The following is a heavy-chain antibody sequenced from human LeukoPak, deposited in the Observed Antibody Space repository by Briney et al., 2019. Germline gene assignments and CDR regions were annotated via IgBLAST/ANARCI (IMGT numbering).Heavy chain of an antibody. V-gene: IGHV1-2*02. CDR2: INPNSGGT. CDR1: GYTFTGYY. J-gene: IGHJ5*02. Sequence: ASVKVSCKASGYTFTGYYMHWVRQAPGQGLEWMGWINPNSGGTNYAQKFQGRVTMTRDTSISTAYMELSRLRSDDTAVYYCARVFVFRGTPRNDWFDPWGQGTLVTVSS. D-gene: IGHD3-10*01. CDR3: ARVFVFRGTPRNDWFDP.